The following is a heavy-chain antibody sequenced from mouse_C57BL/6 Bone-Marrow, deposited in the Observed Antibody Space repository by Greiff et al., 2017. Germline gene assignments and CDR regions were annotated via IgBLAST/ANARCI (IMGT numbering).Heavy chain of an antibody. Sequence: VKLMESDAELVKPGASVKISCKVSGYTFTDHSIHWVKQRPEQGLEWIGDIYPRDGSTKYNEKFKGKATLTADKSSSTAYMQLNSLTSEDSAVYCCAIPGSSPSYWYFDVWGTGTTVTVSS. CDR1: GYTFTDHS. J-gene: IGHJ1*03. CDR2: IYPRDGST. D-gene: IGHD1-1*01. V-gene: IGHV1-78*01. CDR3: AIPGSSPSYWYFDV.